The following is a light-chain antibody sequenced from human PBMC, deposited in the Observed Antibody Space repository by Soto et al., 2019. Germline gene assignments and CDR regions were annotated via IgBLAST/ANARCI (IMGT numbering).Light chain of an antibody. Sequence: DIQMTQSPSPLSASIGDRVTITCRASQSVTSNLNWYQQKFGETPKLLMYAASNLQGGVPSRFSGSGSGTDFTLTISSLQPEDFATYYCQQYYSSPYTFGQGTKLEV. V-gene: IGKV1-39*01. CDR2: AAS. J-gene: IGKJ2*01. CDR3: QQYYSSPYT. CDR1: QSVTSN.